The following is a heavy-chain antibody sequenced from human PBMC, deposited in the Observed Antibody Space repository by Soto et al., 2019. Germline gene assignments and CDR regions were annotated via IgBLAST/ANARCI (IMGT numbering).Heavy chain of an antibody. CDR3: ARDVSPEVSAYNWFDP. CDR1: GGTFSSYT. V-gene: IGHV1-69*04. D-gene: IGHD6-25*01. CDR2: IIPILGIA. J-gene: IGHJ5*02. Sequence: GPSVKVSCKASGGTFSSYTISWVRQAPGQGLEWMGRIIPILGIANYAQKFQGRVTITADKSTSTAYMELSSLRSEDTAVYYCARDVSPEVSAYNWFDPWGQGTLVTVSS.